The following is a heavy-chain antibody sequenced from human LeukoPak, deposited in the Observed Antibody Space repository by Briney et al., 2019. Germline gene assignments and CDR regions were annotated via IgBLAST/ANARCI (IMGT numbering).Heavy chain of an antibody. V-gene: IGHV3-48*01. CDR3: ARGSTYYDSSGQVPFDY. CDR1: GFTFSTYS. CDR2: ISSSSSTI. Sequence: GGSLRLSCAASGFTFSTYSMNWVRQAPGKGLEWVSYISSSSSTIYYADSVKGRFTISRDDAKNSLYLQMNSLRAEDTAVYYCARGSTYYDSSGQVPFDYWGQGTLVTVSS. J-gene: IGHJ4*02. D-gene: IGHD3-22*01.